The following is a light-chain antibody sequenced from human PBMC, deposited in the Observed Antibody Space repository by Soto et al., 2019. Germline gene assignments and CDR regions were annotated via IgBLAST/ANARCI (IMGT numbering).Light chain of an antibody. CDR1: QDIGDH. CDR2: TAS. CDR3: QQYDNVPTLT. V-gene: IGKV1-33*01. Sequence: DIQMTQSPSSLSASIGDRVTITCQASQDIGDHLNWYQQKPGKVPNLLIYTASILETGVTSRFSGSGSGTYFTFTISSLQPEDIATYYCQQYDNVPTLTFGGGTKVGIK. J-gene: IGKJ4*01.